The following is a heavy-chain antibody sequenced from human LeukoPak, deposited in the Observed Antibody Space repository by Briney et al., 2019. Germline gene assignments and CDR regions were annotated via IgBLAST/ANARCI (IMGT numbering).Heavy chain of an antibody. Sequence: PSETLSLTCTVSGGSISSYYWSWIRQPPGKGLEWIGYIYYSGSTNYNPSLKSRVTISVDTSKNQFSLKLSSVTAADTAVYYCARGAARYYYYYMDVWGKGTTVTVS. CDR3: ARGAARYYYYYMDV. J-gene: IGHJ6*03. CDR1: GGSISSYY. V-gene: IGHV4-59*01. CDR2: IYYSGST.